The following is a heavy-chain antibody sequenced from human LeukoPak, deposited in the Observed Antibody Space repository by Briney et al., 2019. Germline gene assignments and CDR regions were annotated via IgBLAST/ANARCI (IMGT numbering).Heavy chain of an antibody. CDR2: IYHSGST. J-gene: IGHJ4*02. Sequence: PSETLSLTCAVSGGSISSSNWWSWVRQPPGKGLEWIGEIYHSGSTNYNPSLKSRVTISVDKSKNQFSLKLSSVTAADTAVYYCARDPGRYGSGSSYTFDYWGQGTLVTVSS. CDR1: GGSISSSNW. CDR3: ARDPGRYGSGSSYTFDY. V-gene: IGHV4-4*02. D-gene: IGHD3-10*01.